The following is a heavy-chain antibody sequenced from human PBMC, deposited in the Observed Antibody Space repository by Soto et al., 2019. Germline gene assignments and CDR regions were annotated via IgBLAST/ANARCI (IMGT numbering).Heavy chain of an antibody. J-gene: IGHJ3*02. CDR1: GFTFNIFA. D-gene: IGHD3-10*02. CDR3: AKDGGITMFRGRARGFDI. CDR2: ISGSGEST. V-gene: IGHV3-23*01. Sequence: GGSLRLSCEASGFTFNIFAMGWVRQAPGQGLEWVSGISGSGESTYYADSVKGRFTISRDDSKNTVYLQLSILRAEDTAVYYCAKDGGITMFRGRARGFDIWGPGTMVTVSS.